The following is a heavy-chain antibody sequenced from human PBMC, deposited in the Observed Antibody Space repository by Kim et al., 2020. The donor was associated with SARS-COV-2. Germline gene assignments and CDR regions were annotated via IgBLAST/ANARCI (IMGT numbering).Heavy chain of an antibody. J-gene: IGHJ5*02. CDR3: ARIGYSNYWFDP. Sequence: YYNPSLKSRVTISVDTSKNQFSLKRSSVTAADTAVYYCARIGYSNYWFDPWGQGTLVTVSS. D-gene: IGHD4-4*01. V-gene: IGHV4-31*02.